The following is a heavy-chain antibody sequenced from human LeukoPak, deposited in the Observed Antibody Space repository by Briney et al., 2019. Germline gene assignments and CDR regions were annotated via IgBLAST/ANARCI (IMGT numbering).Heavy chain of an antibody. V-gene: IGHV3-23*01. D-gene: IGHD6-13*01. J-gene: IGHJ6*02. Sequence: GGSLRLSCAASGFTFSSYAMSWVRQAPGKGLEWVSAISGSGGSTYYADSVKGRFTISRDNSKNTLYLQMNSLRAEDTAVYYCAKDQRRGSWYLRHYYYYGMDVWGQGTTVTVSS. CDR2: ISGSGGST. CDR3: AKDQRRGSWYLRHYYYYGMDV. CDR1: GFTFSSYA.